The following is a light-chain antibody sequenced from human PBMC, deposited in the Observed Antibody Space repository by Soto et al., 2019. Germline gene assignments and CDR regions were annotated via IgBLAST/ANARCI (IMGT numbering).Light chain of an antibody. J-gene: IGLJ1*01. CDR2: DVS. V-gene: IGLV2-18*02. CDR1: SSDFGTYNG. Sequence: QSALTQPPSVSGSPGQSVTISCTGPSSDFGTYNGISWYQQPPGTAPKLMIYDVSNRPSGVPDRFSGSKSGNTASLTISGLQAEDEGDYYCSSYTISTTYVFGTGTKVTVL. CDR3: SSYTISTTYV.